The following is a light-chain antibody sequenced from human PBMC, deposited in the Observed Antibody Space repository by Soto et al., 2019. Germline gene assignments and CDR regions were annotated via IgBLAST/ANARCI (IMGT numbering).Light chain of an antibody. Sequence: DVVMTQSPLSLPVTLGQPASISCRSSQSPVHSDGNNYLNWFHQRPGQSQRRIIYKVSNRESGGPDRFSGSGSGTDFTLKISRVEAEDVGVYSFMQARRWPHTFGRGTKGVLK. CDR2: KVS. CDR3: MQARRWPHT. CDR1: QSPVHSDGNNY. J-gene: IGKJ1*01. V-gene: IGKV2-30*02.